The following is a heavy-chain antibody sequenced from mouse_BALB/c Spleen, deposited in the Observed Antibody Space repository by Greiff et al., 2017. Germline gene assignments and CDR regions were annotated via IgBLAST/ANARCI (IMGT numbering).Heavy chain of an antibody. J-gene: IGHJ4*01. V-gene: IGHV14-3*02. CDR2: IDPANGNT. CDR3: DRVNGYYAAMDY. D-gene: IGHD2-3*01. Sequence: VQLKESGAELVKPGASVKLSCTASGFNITDTYMHWVKQRPEQGLEWIGRIDPANGNTKYDPKFQGKATITADTSSHTAYMPLSSLTSEDTAVYSCDRVNGYYAAMDYWGQGTSVTVSS. CDR1: GFNITDTY.